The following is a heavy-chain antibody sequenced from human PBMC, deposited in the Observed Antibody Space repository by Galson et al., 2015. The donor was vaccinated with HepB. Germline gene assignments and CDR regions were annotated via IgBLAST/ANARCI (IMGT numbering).Heavy chain of an antibody. CDR2: TYYRSKWYN. CDR3: ARDHVGIVGATFFDY. V-gene: IGHV6-1*01. CDR1: GDSVSSNSAA. D-gene: IGHD1-26*01. Sequence: CAISGDSVSSNSAAWNWIRQSPSRGLEWLGRTYYRSKWYNDYAVSVKSRITINPDTSKNQFSLQLNSVTPEDTAVYYCARDHVGIVGATFFDYWGQGALVTVSS. J-gene: IGHJ4*02.